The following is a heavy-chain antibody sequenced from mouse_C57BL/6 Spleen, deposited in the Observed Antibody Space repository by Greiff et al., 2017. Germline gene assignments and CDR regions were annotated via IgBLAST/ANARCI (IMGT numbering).Heavy chain of an antibody. CDR1: GYTFTDYS. Sequence: EVQLQQSGPELVKPGASVKISCKASGYTFTDYSLNWVKQSHGKSLEWIGDINPHNGGTSYNQKFKGTATLTVDKSSSAAYMELRSLASEDSAVYCCARGDYGNYVGYAMDYWGQGTSVTVSA. D-gene: IGHD2-1*01. CDR2: INPHNGGT. J-gene: IGHJ4*01. CDR3: ARGDYGNYVGYAMDY. V-gene: IGHV1-26*01.